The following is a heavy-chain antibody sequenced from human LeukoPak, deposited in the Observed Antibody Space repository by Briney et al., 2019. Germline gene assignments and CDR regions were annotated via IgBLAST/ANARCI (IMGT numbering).Heavy chain of an antibody. CDR1: GYTFTGYY. CDR2: INPNSGGT. V-gene: IGHV1-2*02. Sequence: ASVKVSCKASGYTFTGYYMHWVRQAPGQGLEWMGWINPNSGGTNYAQKFQGRVTMTRDTSISTAYMELRSLRSDDTAVYYCARAGYYGPPKNYFDYWGQGTLVTVSS. D-gene: IGHD3-10*01. CDR3: ARAGYYGPPKNYFDY. J-gene: IGHJ4*02.